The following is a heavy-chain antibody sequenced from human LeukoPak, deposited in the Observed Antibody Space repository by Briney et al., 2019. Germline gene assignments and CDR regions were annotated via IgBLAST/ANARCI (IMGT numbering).Heavy chain of an antibody. CDR1: GFTFHTYT. V-gene: IGHV3-48*02. Sequence: GGSLRLSCEVSGFTFHTYTVNWVRQAPGKGLEWLSFIDGSGTITYYADSVKGRFTISINNAKTSLYLQMNSLRDEDTALYYCVRDYRWAFDVWGQGTMVAVAS. J-gene: IGHJ3*01. D-gene: IGHD1-26*01. CDR3: VRDYRWAFDV. CDR2: IDGSGTIT.